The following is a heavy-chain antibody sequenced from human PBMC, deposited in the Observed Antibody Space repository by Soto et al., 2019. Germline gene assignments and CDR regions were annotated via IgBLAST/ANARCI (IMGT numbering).Heavy chain of an antibody. D-gene: IGHD6-19*01. V-gene: IGHV1-69*13. J-gene: IGHJ4*02. Sequence: SVKVSCKASGGTFSSYAISWVRQAPGQGLEWMGGIIPIFGTANYAQKFQGRVTITADESTSTAYMELSSLRSEDTAVYYCSRDTAQWLVPIFDFWGQGSLVTGSS. CDR1: GGTFSSYA. CDR3: SRDTAQWLVPIFDF. CDR2: IIPIFGTA.